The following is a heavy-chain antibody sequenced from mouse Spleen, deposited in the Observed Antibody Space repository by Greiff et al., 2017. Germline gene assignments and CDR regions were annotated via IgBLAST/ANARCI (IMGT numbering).Heavy chain of an antibody. J-gene: IGHJ2*01. Sequence: VQLQQPGAELVRPGTSVKLSCKASGYTFTSYWLHWVKQRPGQGLEWIGVIDPSDSYTNYNQKFKGKATLTVDTSSSTAYMQLSSLTSEDSAVYYCARDSYYSYDRFDYWGQGTTLTGSS. V-gene: IGHV1-59*01. CDR2: IDPSDSYT. CDR3: ARDSYYSYDRFDY. D-gene: IGHD2-12*01. CDR1: GYTFTSYW.